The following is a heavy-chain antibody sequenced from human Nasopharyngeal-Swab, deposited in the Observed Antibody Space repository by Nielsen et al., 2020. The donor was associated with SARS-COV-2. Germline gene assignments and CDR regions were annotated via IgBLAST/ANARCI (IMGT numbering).Heavy chain of an antibody. V-gene: IGHV3-30*04. CDR2: ISYDGSNK. Sequence: GGSLRLSCVASGFTFSSYAMHWVRQAPGKGLEWVAVISYDGSNKYYADSVKGRFTISRDNSKNTLSLQMNSLRAEDTAVYYCAKDGEEQQLVRYFQHWGQGTLVTVSS. J-gene: IGHJ1*01. D-gene: IGHD6-13*01. CDR1: GFTFSSYA. CDR3: AKDGEEQQLVRYFQH.